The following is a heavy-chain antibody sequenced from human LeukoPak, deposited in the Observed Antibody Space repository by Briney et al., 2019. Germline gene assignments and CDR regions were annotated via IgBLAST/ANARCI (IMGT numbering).Heavy chain of an antibody. D-gene: IGHD6-19*01. CDR2: ISGSGGNT. Sequence: PGGSLRLSCAASGFTFSSYAMSWVRQAPGKGLEWVSAISGSGGNTYYADSVKGRFTISRDNSKNTLYLQMNSLRAEDTAVYYCAAHPGYSSGWYYYWGQGTLVTVSS. CDR1: GFTFSSYA. V-gene: IGHV3-23*01. J-gene: IGHJ4*02. CDR3: AAHPGYSSGWYYY.